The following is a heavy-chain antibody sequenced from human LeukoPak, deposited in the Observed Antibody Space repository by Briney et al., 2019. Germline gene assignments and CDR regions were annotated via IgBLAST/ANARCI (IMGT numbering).Heavy chain of an antibody. J-gene: IGHJ5*02. D-gene: IGHD4-11*01. CDR3: AKDQQSISYSP. Sequence: GGTLRLSCAASGFTFSSYAMSWVRQAPGKGLEWVSTISGSGGSTYYADSVKGRFTISRDNSKNTLYLQMNSLRAEDTAIYYCAKDQQSISYSPWGQGTLVTVSS. V-gene: IGHV3-23*01. CDR1: GFTFSSYA. CDR2: ISGSGGST.